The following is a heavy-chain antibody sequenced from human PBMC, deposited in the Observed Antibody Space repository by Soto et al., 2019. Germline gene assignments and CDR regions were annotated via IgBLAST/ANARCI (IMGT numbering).Heavy chain of an antibody. Sequence: QVQLQESGPGLVKPSYTLSLTCTVSGGSIGSGGYYWSWIRQHPGKGLEWIGSIYYSGSTYYNPSLKSRASRSVDTSKNQFSLKVSSVTAADTAVYYCAGASARPGRWAFDYWGQGTLDTVSS. CDR3: AGASARPGRWAFDY. D-gene: IGHD1-26*01. CDR2: IYYSGST. V-gene: IGHV4-31*03. J-gene: IGHJ4*02. CDR1: GGSIGSGGYY.